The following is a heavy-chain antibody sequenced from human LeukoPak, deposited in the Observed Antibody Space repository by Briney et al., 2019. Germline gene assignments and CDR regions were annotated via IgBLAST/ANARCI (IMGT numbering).Heavy chain of an antibody. V-gene: IGHV3-23*01. CDR2: ISGSGGST. Sequence: PGGSLRLSCEASGFNFSSSAMSWGRQAPGKGPEWVSAISGSGGSTYYADSVKGRFTISRDNSKNTLYLQMNSLRAEDTAVYYCAEVRRSMVRGVISGLDYWGQGTLVTVSS. D-gene: IGHD3-10*01. CDR1: GFNFSSSA. J-gene: IGHJ4*02. CDR3: AEVRRSMVRGVISGLDY.